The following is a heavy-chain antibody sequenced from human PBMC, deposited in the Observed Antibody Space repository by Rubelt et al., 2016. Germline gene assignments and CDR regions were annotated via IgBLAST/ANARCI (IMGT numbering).Heavy chain of an antibody. J-gene: IGHJ4*02. CDR3: ARVGDWKYRGGEDY. V-gene: IGHV4-34*01. CDR1: GGSFSSYY. CDR2: INQSGTT. Sequence: QVQLRQWGAGLLKPSETLSLTCAVYGGSFSSYYWSWIRQSPGKGLEWIGEINQSGTTNYNPSLKSRVTISVDASKNQFSRKVRAWTAADTAVYYCARVGDWKYRGGEDYWGQGTLVTVSS. D-gene: IGHD1-7*01.